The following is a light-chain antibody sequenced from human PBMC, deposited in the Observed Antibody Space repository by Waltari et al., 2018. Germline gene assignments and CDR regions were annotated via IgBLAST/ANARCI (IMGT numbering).Light chain of an antibody. CDR1: QSVSSN. CDR3: QQYNNWPPVT. J-gene: IGKJ2*01. Sequence: EIVMTQSPATLSVSPGERATLPCRASQSVSSNLAWYQQKPGQAPRLLIYDASTRATGIPARFSGSGSGTEFTLTISSLQSEDFAVYYCQQYNNWPPVTFGQGTKLEIK. CDR2: DAS. V-gene: IGKV3-15*01.